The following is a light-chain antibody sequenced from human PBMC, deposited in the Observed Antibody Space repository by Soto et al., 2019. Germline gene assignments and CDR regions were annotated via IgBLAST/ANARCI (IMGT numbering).Light chain of an antibody. Sequence: SYELTQPPSMSVSPGQTASITCSGDKLGDKYACWYQQKPGQSPVLVISQDVKRPSGIPERFSGSNSGNTATLTISGTQAMDEADYYCQAWDNSTVVFGGGTKLTVL. V-gene: IGLV3-1*01. CDR1: KLGDKY. CDR2: QDV. J-gene: IGLJ3*02. CDR3: QAWDNSTVV.